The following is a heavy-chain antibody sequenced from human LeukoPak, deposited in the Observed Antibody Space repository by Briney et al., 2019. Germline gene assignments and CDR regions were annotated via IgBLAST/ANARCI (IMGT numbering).Heavy chain of an antibody. D-gene: IGHD3-10*01. CDR1: GGTFSSYV. CDR2: SSAYNGNT. CDR3: ARVLLWFGEFFDY. J-gene: IGHJ4*02. Sequence: ASVKVSCKASGGTFSSYVSSWVRQAPGQGVEWMGWSSAYNGNTNYAQKLQGRVTMTTDTSTSTAYMELRSLRSDDTSVYYCARVLLWFGEFFDYWGQGTLVTVSS. V-gene: IGHV1-18*01.